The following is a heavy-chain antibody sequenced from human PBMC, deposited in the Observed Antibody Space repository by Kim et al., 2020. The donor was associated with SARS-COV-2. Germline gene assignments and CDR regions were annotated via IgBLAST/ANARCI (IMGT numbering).Heavy chain of an antibody. D-gene: IGHD6-19*01. CDR3: AKRQWLALAYDAFDI. CDR1: GFTFSSYG. CDR2: ISYDGSNK. V-gene: IGHV3-30*18. J-gene: IGHJ3*02. Sequence: GGSLRLSCAASGFTFSSYGMHWVRQAPGKGLEWVAVISYDGSNKYYADSVKGRFTISRDNSKNTLYLQMNSLRAEDTAVYYCAKRQWLALAYDAFDIWG.